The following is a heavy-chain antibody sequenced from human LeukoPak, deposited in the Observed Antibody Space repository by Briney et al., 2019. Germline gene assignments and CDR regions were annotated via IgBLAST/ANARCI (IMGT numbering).Heavy chain of an antibody. CDR2: IYYSGSS. D-gene: IGHD3-22*01. Sequence: SETLSLTCTVSGGSISSYYWSWLRQPAGKGLEWVGTIYYSGSSYYNPSLKSRVTISVDASKNQFSLKLSSVTAADTAVYYCARRVYYDSSGYEYYFDYWGQGTLVTVSS. CDR1: GGSISSYY. J-gene: IGHJ4*02. CDR3: ARRVYYDSSGYEYYFDY. V-gene: IGHV4-59*05.